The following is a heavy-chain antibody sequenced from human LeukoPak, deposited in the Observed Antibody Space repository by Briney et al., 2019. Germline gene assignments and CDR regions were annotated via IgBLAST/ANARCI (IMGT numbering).Heavy chain of an antibody. CDR3: ARHARDFWSSNWFDP. D-gene: IGHD3-3*01. CDR2: IYYSGST. J-gene: IGHJ5*02. Sequence: SETLSLTCTVSGGSISSSSYYWGWIRQPPGKGLEWIGSIYYSGSTYYNPSLKSRVTISVDTSKNQFSLKLSSVTAADTAVYYCARHARDFWSSNWFDPWGQGTLVTVSS. V-gene: IGHV4-39*01. CDR1: GGSISSSSYY.